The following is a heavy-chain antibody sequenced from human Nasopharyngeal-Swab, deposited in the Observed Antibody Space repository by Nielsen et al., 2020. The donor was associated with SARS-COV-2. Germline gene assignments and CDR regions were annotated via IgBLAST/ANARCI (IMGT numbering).Heavy chain of an antibody. V-gene: IGHV5-51*01. Sequence: GESLKISCKGSGYSFTSYWIGWGRQRPGKGEEWNGIIYPGNSDTRYSPSFQGQVTISADKSISTAYLQWSSLKASDTAMYYCAKRYYGSGSRTSYFDLWGRGTLVTVSS. CDR3: AKRYYGSGSRTSYFDL. CDR2: IYPGNSDT. J-gene: IGHJ2*01. CDR1: GYSFTSYW. D-gene: IGHD3-10*01.